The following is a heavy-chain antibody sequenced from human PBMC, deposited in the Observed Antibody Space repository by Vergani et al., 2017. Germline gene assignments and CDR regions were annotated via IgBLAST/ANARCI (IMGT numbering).Heavy chain of an antibody. D-gene: IGHD2-2*01. CDR3: ALXESSTSCINSVCITPETGSWFDP. Sequence: QMQLVQSGAEVKKTGSSVKVSCKASGYTFTYRYLHWVRQAPGQALEWMGWITPFNGNTNYAQKFQARVTITRDRSMSTAYMELSSLRSEDTAMYYCALXESSTSCINSVCITPETGSWFDPWGQGTLVTVSS. V-gene: IGHV1-45*02. CDR1: GYTFTYRY. J-gene: IGHJ5*02. CDR2: ITPFNGNT.